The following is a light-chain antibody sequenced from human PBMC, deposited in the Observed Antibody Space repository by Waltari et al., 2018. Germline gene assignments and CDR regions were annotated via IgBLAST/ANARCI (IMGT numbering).Light chain of an antibody. Sequence: LPCRASQVVSRSLAWYQQKPGQAPRLLIYGASSRATCVPDRFSGSGSGTDFSLTISRLEPEDFAVYYCQHYVRLPVSFGQGTKVEIK. V-gene: IGKV3-20*01. CDR1: QVVSRS. CDR2: GAS. J-gene: IGKJ1*01. CDR3: QHYVRLPVS.